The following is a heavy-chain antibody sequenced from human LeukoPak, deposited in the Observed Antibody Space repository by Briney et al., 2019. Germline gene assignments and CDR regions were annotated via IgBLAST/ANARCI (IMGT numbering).Heavy chain of an antibody. J-gene: IGHJ4*02. V-gene: IGHV3-7*01. Sequence: GGSLRLSCAASGFTFSSYWMSWVRQAPGKGLEWVANIKQDGSEKYYVDSVKGRFTISRDNTKNSLYLQMNSLRAEDTAVYYCARSGSSGYLDYWGQGTLVTVSS. CDR1: GFTFSSYW. CDR2: IKQDGSEK. CDR3: ARSGSSGYLDY. D-gene: IGHD3-22*01.